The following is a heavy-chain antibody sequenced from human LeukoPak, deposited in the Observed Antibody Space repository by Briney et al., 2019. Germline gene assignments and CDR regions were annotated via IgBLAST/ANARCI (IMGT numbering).Heavy chain of an antibody. V-gene: IGHV1-2*02. D-gene: IGHD2-8*01. CDR3: ARVGMVRTTHAFFDY. Sequence: ASVKVSCKASGYTFTGYYIHWVRQAPGQGLEWMGWINPNSGDTNYAQKFQGRVTMTRDTSISTAYMELSRLRSDGTAVYYCARVGMVRTTHAFFDYWGQGTLVTVSS. J-gene: IGHJ4*02. CDR2: INPNSGDT. CDR1: GYTFTGYY.